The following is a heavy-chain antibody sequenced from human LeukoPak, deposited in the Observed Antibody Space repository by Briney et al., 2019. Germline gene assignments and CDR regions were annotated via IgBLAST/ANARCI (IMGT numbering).Heavy chain of an antibody. Sequence: GGSLGLSCAASGFTFSTYAMHWVRQAPGKGLECVAVISYDGSNKYYADSVKGRFTISRDNSKNTLYLQMNSLRPEDTAVYYCARVSGNYQFDYWGQGTLVTVSS. CDR1: GFTFSTYA. J-gene: IGHJ4*02. CDR3: ARVSGNYQFDY. CDR2: ISYDGSNK. V-gene: IGHV3-30*04. D-gene: IGHD1-26*01.